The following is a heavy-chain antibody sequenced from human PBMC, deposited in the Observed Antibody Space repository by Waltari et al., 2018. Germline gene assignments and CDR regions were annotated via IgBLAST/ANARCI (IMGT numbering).Heavy chain of an antibody. CDR1: GFPFSNYW. CDR2: VQHDGTEK. Sequence: EVQLVESGGGLVQPGGSLRLSCAASGFPFSNYWINWLRQAPGKGLEWVANVQHDGTEKYYLDSVKGRFTISRDNAKSSLYLQMDSLRAEDTAIYYCARDGRGVNSQFNLFDLWGQGLQVTVSS. CDR3: ARDGRGVNSQFNLFDL. V-gene: IGHV3-7*01. J-gene: IGHJ5*02. D-gene: IGHD2-8*01.